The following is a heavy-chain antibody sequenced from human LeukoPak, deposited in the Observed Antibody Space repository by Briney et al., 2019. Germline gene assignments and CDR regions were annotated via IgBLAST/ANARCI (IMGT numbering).Heavy chain of an antibody. D-gene: IGHD3-10*01. J-gene: IGHJ4*02. V-gene: IGHV4-59*01. CDR1: GGPISSYY. CDR2: IYYTGRT. Sequence: PSETLSLTCTVSGGPISSYYWSWIRQPPGKGLEWIGYIYYTGRTNYSPSLKSRVTMSIDTSKSQISLKLTSVSAADTAVYYCARIYGSGSYIPDWGQGTLATVSS. CDR3: ARIYGSGSYIPD.